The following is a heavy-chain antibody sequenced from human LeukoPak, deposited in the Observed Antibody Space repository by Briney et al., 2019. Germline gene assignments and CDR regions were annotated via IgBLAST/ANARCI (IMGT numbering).Heavy chain of an antibody. J-gene: IGHJ4*02. CDR1: GYTFTSYG. CDR3: ARDRSYGQAFDY. D-gene: IGHD5-18*01. Sequence: ASVTVSCKASGYTFTSYGISWVRQAPGQGLEWMGWISAYNGNTNYAQKLQGRVTMTTDTSTSTAYMELRSLRSDDTAVYYCARDRSYGQAFDYWGQGTLVTVSS. V-gene: IGHV1-18*04. CDR2: ISAYNGNT.